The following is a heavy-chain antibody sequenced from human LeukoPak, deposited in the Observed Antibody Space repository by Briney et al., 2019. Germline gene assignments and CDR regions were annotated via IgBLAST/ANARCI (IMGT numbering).Heavy chain of an antibody. V-gene: IGHV4-59*01. CDR3: ARERYSSSWPPGGWFDP. Sequence: PSETLSLTCTVSGGSISSYYWSWIRQPPGKGLEGIGYIYYSGSTNYNPSLKSRVTISVHTSKNQFSLKLSSVTAADTAVYYCARERYSSSWPPGGWFDPWGQGTLVTVSS. D-gene: IGHD6-13*01. CDR2: IYYSGST. J-gene: IGHJ5*02. CDR1: GGSISSYY.